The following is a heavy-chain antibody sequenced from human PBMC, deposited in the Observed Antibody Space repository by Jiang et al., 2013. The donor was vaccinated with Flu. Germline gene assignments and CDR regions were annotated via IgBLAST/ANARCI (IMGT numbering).Heavy chain of an antibody. CDR2: IRNKAYDGAT. D-gene: IGHD5-12*01. CDR1: GFTFGDYA. CDR3: IRERGFSAYRCLIGTCYYYYGMDV. Sequence: SCTASGFTFGDYAMSWVRQAPGKGLEWVGFIRNKAYDGATEYAASVKGRFTISRDDSESIAYLQMNSLKPEDTAVYYCIRERGFSAYRCLIGTCYYYYGMDVWGKGTAVTVSS. V-gene: IGHV3-49*04. J-gene: IGHJ6*04.